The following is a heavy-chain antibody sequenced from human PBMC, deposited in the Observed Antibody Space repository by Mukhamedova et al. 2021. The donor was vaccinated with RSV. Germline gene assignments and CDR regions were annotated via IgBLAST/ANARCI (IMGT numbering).Heavy chain of an antibody. D-gene: IGHD3-16*01. J-gene: IGHJ5*01. CDR3: ARFGPATFAGAWFDS. V-gene: IGHV5-51*01. Sequence: EYMGIIYPDDSNSRYSPSFQGQVTMSVDKSINTAYLLWGSLKASDTATYYCARFGPATFAGAWFDSLGQGTLVTVSA. CDR2: IYPDDSNS.